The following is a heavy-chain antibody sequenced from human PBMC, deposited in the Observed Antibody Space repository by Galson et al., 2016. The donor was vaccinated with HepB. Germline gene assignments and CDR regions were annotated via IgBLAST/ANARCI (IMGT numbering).Heavy chain of an antibody. V-gene: IGHV3-33*01. D-gene: IGHD3-9*01. Sequence: SLRLSCAASGFTFRSYGMHWVRQAPGKGLEWVAVIWYDGGNKYYGDSVKGRFTISRDNSKNTLYLQMNSLGPEDTAVYYCAAYDTGHFDYWGQGTVVTVSS. CDR3: AAYDTGHFDY. CDR1: GFTFRSYG. J-gene: IGHJ4*02. CDR2: IWYDGGNK.